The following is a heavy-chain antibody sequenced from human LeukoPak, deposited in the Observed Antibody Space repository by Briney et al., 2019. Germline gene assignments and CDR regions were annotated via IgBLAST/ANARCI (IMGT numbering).Heavy chain of an antibody. Sequence: ASVKVSCKAPGGTFSSYAISWVRQAPGQGLEWMGGIIPIFGTANYAQKFQGRVTITTDESTSTAYMELSSLRSEDTAVYYCARSYYYDSSGYSLYAFDIWGQGTMVTVSS. CDR3: ARSYYYDSSGYSLYAFDI. D-gene: IGHD3-22*01. CDR2: IIPIFGTA. V-gene: IGHV1-69*05. J-gene: IGHJ3*02. CDR1: GGTFSSYA.